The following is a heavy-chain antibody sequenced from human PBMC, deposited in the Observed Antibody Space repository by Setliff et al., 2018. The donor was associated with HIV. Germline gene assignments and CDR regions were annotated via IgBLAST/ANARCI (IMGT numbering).Heavy chain of an antibody. CDR3: ARGFEVESSGWFDP. V-gene: IGHV1-69*13. D-gene: IGHD3-9*01. CDR2: ILPFFDTA. J-gene: IGHJ5*02. CDR1: GGTFTRNC. Sequence: GASVKVSCKVSGGTFTRNCISWVRQAPGQGLEWMGGILPFFDTANYAQKFQGRVTITADESTSTVHMELSSLKSEDTAVYYCARGFEVESSGWFDPWGQGTLVTVSS.